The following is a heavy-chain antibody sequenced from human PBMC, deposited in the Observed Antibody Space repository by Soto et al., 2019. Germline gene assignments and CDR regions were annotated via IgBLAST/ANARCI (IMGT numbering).Heavy chain of an antibody. J-gene: IGHJ1*01. CDR2: IGGSGGST. CDR1: SSYA. V-gene: IGHV3-23*01. Sequence: EVQLLESGGGLVQPGESLRLSCAASSSYAMSWVRQAPGKGLEWVSGIGGSGGSTYYADSVMGRFTISRDNSKNTRYRQMNSLRAEDTAVYYCANSACYNPDGYFQHWGQGTLVTVSS. CDR3: ANSACYNPDGYFQH. D-gene: IGHD6-19*01.